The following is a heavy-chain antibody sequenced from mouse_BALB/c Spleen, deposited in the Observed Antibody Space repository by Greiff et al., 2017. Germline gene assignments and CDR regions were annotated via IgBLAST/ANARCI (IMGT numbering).Heavy chain of an antibody. Sequence: QVQLKESGAELARPGASVKMSCKASGYTFTSYTMHWVKQRPGQGLEWIGYINPSSGYTNYNQKFKDKATLTADKSSSTAYMQLSSLTSEDSAVYYCASSYYRYDDYAMDYWGQGTSVTVSS. CDR3: ASSYYRYDDYAMDY. CDR2: INPSSGYT. D-gene: IGHD2-14*01. CDR1: GYTFTSYT. J-gene: IGHJ4*01. V-gene: IGHV1-4*01.